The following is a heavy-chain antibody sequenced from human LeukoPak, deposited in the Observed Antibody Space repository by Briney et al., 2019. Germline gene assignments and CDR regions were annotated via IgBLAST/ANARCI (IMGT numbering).Heavy chain of an antibody. D-gene: IGHD6-13*01. CDR3: AKGKQQLVYFDY. Sequence: PGGSLRLSCAASGFTFSSYAMSWVRQAPGKGLEWVSAISGSGGSTYYADSVKGRFTISRDNSKSTLYLQMNSLRAEDTAVYYCAKGKQQLVYFDYWGQGTLVTVSS. J-gene: IGHJ4*02. CDR1: GFTFSSYA. CDR2: ISGSGGST. V-gene: IGHV3-23*01.